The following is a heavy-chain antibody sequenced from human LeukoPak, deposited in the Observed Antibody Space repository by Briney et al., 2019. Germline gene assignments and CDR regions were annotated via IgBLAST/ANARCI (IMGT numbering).Heavy chain of an antibody. V-gene: IGHV4-34*01. CDR3: ARFEKQSSGYYFDY. J-gene: IGHJ4*02. D-gene: IGHD3-22*01. CDR1: GGSFSGYY. Sequence: NPSETLSLSCAVYGGSFSGYYWSWIRQPPGKGLEWIGEINHSGSTNYNPSLKSRVTISVDTSKNQFSLKLSSVTAADTAVYYCARFEKQSSGYYFDYWGPGTLVTVSS. CDR2: INHSGST.